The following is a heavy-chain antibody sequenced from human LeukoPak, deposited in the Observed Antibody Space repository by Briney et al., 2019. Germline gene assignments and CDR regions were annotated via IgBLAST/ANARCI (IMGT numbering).Heavy chain of an antibody. J-gene: IGHJ5*01. D-gene: IGHD2-2*01. CDR1: GFTFSSYG. CDR2: ISSSGGST. CDR3: AKDRHAPGRYCSSTTCFPFDS. Sequence: GGSLRLSCAASGFTFSSYGMSWVRQAPGKGLEWVSSISSSGGSTYYADSVKGRFTISRDNSKNTLYLQMNSLRAEDTAVYYCAKDRHAPGRYCSSTTCFPFDSWGQGTLVTVSS. V-gene: IGHV3-23*01.